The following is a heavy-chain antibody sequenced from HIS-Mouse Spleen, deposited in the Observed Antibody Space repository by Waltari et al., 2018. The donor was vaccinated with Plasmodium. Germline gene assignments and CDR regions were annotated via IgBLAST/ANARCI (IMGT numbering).Heavy chain of an antibody. CDR1: GGYFSGYY. Sequence: QVQLQQWGAGLLKPAETLSLNCAVYGGYFSGYYWSWIRQPPGKGLEWIGEINHSGRTNYHPSLKSRVTISADTSKHQFSLKLSSVTASDTAVYYCARAPIRDAFDIWGQGTMVTVSS. J-gene: IGHJ3*02. CDR2: INHSGRT. D-gene: IGHD3-9*01. V-gene: IGHV4-34*01. CDR3: ARAPIRDAFDI.